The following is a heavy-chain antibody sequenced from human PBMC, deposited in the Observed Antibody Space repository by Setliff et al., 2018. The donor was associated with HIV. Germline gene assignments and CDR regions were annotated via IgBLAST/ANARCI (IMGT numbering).Heavy chain of an antibody. Sequence: NPSETLSLTCTVSGDSISSGSNYWSWIRQPAGKGLEWIGRIYTSGPRYNPSLENRVTISVDTSTSQFFLMLSSVTAADTAVYYCARAASDIPGVDSNYFDDWGQGTLVTVSS. V-gene: IGHV4-61*02. CDR1: GDSISSGSNY. CDR2: IYTSGP. J-gene: IGHJ4*02. D-gene: IGHD2-2*01. CDR3: ARAASDIPGVDSNYFDD.